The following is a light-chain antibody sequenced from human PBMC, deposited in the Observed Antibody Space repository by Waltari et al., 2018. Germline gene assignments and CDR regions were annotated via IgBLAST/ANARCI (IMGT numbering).Light chain of an antibody. J-gene: IGKJ1*01. CDR3: QQYGNPPRT. CDR2: DAS. Sequence: ETALTQSPGTLSLSSAERSTPSCRASQSVASRHLAWYQQKPGQAPRLLIYDASSRATGIPDRFSGSGSGTDFTLTITRLEPEDFAVYYCQQYGNPPRTFGQGTDVEIK. V-gene: IGKV3-20*01. CDR1: QSVASRH.